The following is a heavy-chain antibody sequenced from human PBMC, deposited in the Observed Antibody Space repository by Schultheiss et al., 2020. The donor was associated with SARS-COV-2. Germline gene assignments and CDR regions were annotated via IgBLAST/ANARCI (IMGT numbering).Heavy chain of an antibody. CDR1: SGSISSYY. CDR2: INHSGST. D-gene: IGHD5-12*01. Sequence: SQTLSLTCTVSSGSISSYYWSWIRQPPGKGLEWIGEINHSGSTNYNPSLKSRVTISVDTSKNQFSLRLSSVTAADTAVYYCARSPPGYSGYDIRYGMDVWGQGTTVTVSS. V-gene: IGHV4-59*12. J-gene: IGHJ6*02. CDR3: ARSPPGYSGYDIRYGMDV.